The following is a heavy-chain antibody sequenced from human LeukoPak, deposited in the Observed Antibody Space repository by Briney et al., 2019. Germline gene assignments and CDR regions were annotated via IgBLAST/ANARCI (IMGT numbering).Heavy chain of an antibody. V-gene: IGHV4-4*02. CDR2: IHHSGST. CDR1: GGSINNDNW. CDR3: AGEDYFDSSGYASWRFDI. D-gene: IGHD3-22*01. J-gene: IGHJ3*02. Sequence: PSETLSLTCAVSGGSINNDNWWSWVRQPPGKGLEWIAEIHHSGSTNYNPSLKSRVTISVDTSKNQFSLKLTSVTTADTAVYYCAGEDYFDSSGYASWRFDIWGQGTMVTVSS.